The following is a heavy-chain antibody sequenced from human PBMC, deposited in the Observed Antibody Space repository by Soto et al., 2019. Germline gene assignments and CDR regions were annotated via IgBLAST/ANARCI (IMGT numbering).Heavy chain of an antibody. Sequence: EVQVLESGGGLVQPGGSLRLSCAASGFTFSSHAMSWVRQAPGKGLEWVSGISGRGDSTYFADSVKGRFTISRDNSKNTLYLHRNSLTVVDTAVYYCAKGVINWYFDYWGQGTLVTVSS. V-gene: IGHV3-23*01. CDR3: AKGVINWYFDY. CDR1: GFTFSSHA. CDR2: ISGRGDST. J-gene: IGHJ4*02. D-gene: IGHD3-10*01.